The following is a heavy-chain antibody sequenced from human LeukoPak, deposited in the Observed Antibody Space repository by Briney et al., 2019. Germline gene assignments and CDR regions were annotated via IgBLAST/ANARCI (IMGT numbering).Heavy chain of an antibody. CDR2: ISDSGGST. CDR1: GFTFNKYA. J-gene: IGHJ4*02. CDR3: ARAAYDSSGYLTL. V-gene: IGHV3-23*01. D-gene: IGHD3-22*01. Sequence: GGSLRLSCAASGFTFNKYAMSWVRQAPGKGLEWVSGISDSGGSTYYADSVKGRFTISRDNSKNKFYQQMNSLRAEDTAVYYCARAAYDSSGYLTLWGQGTLVTVSS.